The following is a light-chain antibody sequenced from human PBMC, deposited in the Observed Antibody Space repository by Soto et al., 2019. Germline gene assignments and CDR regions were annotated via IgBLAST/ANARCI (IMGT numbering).Light chain of an antibody. J-gene: IGLJ1*01. V-gene: IGLV1-51*02. Sequence: QSVLTQPPSVSAAPGQKVTISCSGSSPNIGKNYVSWYQQLPGTAPKLLIYENNKRPSGIPDRFSGSKSGTSATLGITGLQTGDEADYYCGTWDNSLSAYVFGTGTKVTVL. CDR1: SPNIGKNY. CDR2: ENN. CDR3: GTWDNSLSAYV.